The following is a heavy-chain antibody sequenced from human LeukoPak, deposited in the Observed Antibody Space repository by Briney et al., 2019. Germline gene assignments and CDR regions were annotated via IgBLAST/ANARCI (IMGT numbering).Heavy chain of an antibody. CDR2: TNHSGST. D-gene: IGHD6-13*01. CDR1: GGSFSGYY. Sequence: SETLSLTCAVYGGSFSGYYWSWIRQPPGKGLEWIGETNHSGSTNYNPSLKSRVTISVDTSKNQFSLKLSSVTAADTVVYYCARGHIAAAGTIYYMDVWGKGTTVTVSS. V-gene: IGHV4-34*01. J-gene: IGHJ6*03. CDR3: ARGHIAAAGTIYYMDV.